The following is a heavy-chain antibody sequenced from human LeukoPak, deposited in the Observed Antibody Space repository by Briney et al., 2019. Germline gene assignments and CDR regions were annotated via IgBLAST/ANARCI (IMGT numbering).Heavy chain of an antibody. CDR3: ARDRDDSSGYYYGRVLEY. J-gene: IGHJ4*02. V-gene: IGHV1-69*13. CDR2: IIPMYGTT. Sequence: SVTVSCKASGGTFSRYAISWVRQAPGQGLEWMGGIIPMYGTTNYAQKFQGRVTITADESTSTAYMELSSLRPEDTALYYCARDRDDSSGYYYGRVLEYWGQGTLVTVSS. D-gene: IGHD3-22*01. CDR1: GGTFSRYA.